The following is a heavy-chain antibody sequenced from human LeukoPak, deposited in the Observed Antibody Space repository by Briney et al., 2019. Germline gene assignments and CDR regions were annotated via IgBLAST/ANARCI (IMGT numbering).Heavy chain of an antibody. CDR3: ARSVVAAKDYFDY. V-gene: IGHV4-4*07. CDR1: GGSISSYY. Sequence: SETLSLTCTVSGGSISSYYWSWMPQPAGKGLEWIGRIYTSGSTNYNPSLKSRVTMSVDTSKNQFSLKLSSVTAADTAVYYCARSVVAAKDYFDYWGQGTLVTVSS. J-gene: IGHJ4*02. D-gene: IGHD2-15*01. CDR2: IYTSGST.